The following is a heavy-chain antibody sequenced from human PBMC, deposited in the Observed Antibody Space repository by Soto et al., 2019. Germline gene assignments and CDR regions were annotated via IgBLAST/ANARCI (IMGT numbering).Heavy chain of an antibody. Sequence: ASVKVSCKASGYTFTGYYMHWVRQAPGQGLEWMGWINPNSGGTNYAQKFQGWVTMTRDTSISTAYMELSRLRSDDTAVYYCARDLAELRFLEWPLYYFDYWGQGTLVTVSS. CDR2: INPNSGGT. J-gene: IGHJ4*02. V-gene: IGHV1-2*04. CDR3: ARDLAELRFLEWPLYYFDY. D-gene: IGHD3-3*01. CDR1: GYTFTGYY.